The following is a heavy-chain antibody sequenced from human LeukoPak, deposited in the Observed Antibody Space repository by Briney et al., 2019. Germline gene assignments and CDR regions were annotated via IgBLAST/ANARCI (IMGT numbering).Heavy chain of an antibody. D-gene: IGHD2-2*01. J-gene: IGHJ4*02. CDR1: GGAFSSYA. V-gene: IGHV1-69*05. Sequence: ASAKVSCKASGGAFSSYAISWVRQAPGQGLEWMGRIIPIFGTANYAQKFQGRVTITTDESTSTAYMELSSLRSEDTAVYYCARDRGRYCSSTSCPKVDYFDYWGQGTLVTVSS. CDR3: ARDRGRYCSSTSCPKVDYFDY. CDR2: IIPIFGTA.